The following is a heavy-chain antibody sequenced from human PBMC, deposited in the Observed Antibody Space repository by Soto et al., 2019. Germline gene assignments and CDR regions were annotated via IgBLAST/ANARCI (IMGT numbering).Heavy chain of an antibody. CDR1: GFIFRDWF. V-gene: IGHV3-11*04. CDR3: ARNPTRGVSRYDFDF. J-gene: IGHJ4*02. Sequence: PGGSLRLSCAASGFIFRDWFMSWIRQAPGKGLEWISYISKDSGRATRYADSVKGRFTISRDNSKNTLYLQMNSLRAEDTAVYYCARNPTRGVSRYDFDFWGQGTLVTVSS. D-gene: IGHD6-13*01. CDR2: ISKDSGRAT.